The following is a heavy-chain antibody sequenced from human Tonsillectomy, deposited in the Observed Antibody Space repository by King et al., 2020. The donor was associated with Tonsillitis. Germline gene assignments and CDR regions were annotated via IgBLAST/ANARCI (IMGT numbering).Heavy chain of an antibody. Sequence: VQLQESGPGLVKPSATLSLTCAVSGASISSSIWWSWVRQPPGKGLEWIGEIYPSGSTNYNPSPKSRVTMSVDKSKNQFSLKLSSVTAADTAVYYCARRRWNSFDLWGQGTRVTVSS. CDR3: ARRRWNSFDL. CDR1: GASISSSIW. J-gene: IGHJ3*01. CDR2: IYPSGST. V-gene: IGHV4-4*02. D-gene: IGHD5-24*01.